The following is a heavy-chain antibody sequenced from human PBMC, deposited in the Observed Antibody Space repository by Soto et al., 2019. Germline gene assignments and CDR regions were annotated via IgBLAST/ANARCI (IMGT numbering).Heavy chain of an antibody. V-gene: IGHV3-30-3*01. D-gene: IGHD3-22*01. J-gene: IGHJ4*02. CDR1: GFTFSSYA. CDR2: ISYDGSNK. CDR3: ARAPASGGYDSRGYYYGFAY. Sequence: GGSLRLSCAASGFTFSSYAMHWVRQAPGKGLEWVAVISYDGSNKYYADSVKGRFTISRDNSKNTLYLQMNSLRAEDTAVYYCARAPASGGYDSRGYYYGFAYWGQVTQFIVSS.